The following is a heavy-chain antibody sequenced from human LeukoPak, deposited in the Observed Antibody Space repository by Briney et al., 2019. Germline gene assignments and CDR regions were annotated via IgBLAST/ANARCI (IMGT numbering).Heavy chain of an antibody. Sequence: GRSLRLSCAASGFTFSDYYMSWIRQAPGKGLEWVSSISSSSSYIYYADSVKGRFTISRDNAKNSLYLQMNSLRAEDTAIYYCAREDDWNYEDYWGRGTLVTVSS. V-gene: IGHV3-11*06. J-gene: IGHJ4*02. D-gene: IGHD1-7*01. CDR1: GFTFSDYY. CDR2: ISSSSSYI. CDR3: AREDDWNYEDY.